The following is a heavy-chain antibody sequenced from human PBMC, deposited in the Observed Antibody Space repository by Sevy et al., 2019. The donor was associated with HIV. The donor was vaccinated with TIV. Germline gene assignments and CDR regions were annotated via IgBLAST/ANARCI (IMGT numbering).Heavy chain of an antibody. Sequence: GGSLRLSCAASGFTFSSYGMHWVRQAPGKGLEWVAVIWYVGSNKSYADSVKGRFTISRDNSKNTLYLQMNSLRAEDTAVYYCARDIKFGELLPDYWGQGTLVTVSS. D-gene: IGHD3-10*01. CDR3: ARDIKFGELLPDY. J-gene: IGHJ4*02. CDR1: GFTFSSYG. CDR2: IWYVGSNK. V-gene: IGHV3-33*01.